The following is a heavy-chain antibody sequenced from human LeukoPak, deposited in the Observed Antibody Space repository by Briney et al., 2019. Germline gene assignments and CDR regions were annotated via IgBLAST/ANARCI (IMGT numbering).Heavy chain of an antibody. D-gene: IGHD3-9*01. J-gene: IGHJ5*01. V-gene: IGHV4-39*01. CDR2: IYYSGSP. Sequence: SETLSLTCSVSGGSISSSTYHWGWIRQPPGKGLEWIGNIYYSGSPYYNPSLKSQVTISVDTSKSQFSLKLSSVTAADTAVYYCARLTLRYFDWGICFDSWGQGTLVTVSS. CDR3: ARLTLRYFDWGICFDS. CDR1: GGSISSSTYH.